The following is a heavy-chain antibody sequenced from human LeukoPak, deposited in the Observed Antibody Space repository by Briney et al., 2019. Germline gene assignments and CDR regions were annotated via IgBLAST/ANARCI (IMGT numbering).Heavy chain of an antibody. V-gene: IGHV4-39*01. CDR2: IYYTGST. Sequence: RSSETLSLTCTVSGGSISSSLYYWGWIRQPPGKGLEWIGSIYYTGSTYYNPSLRSRVSISVDTSKNQFTLKLSSVTAADTAVYYCARRGVVATPDANFWGQGTLVTVSS. D-gene: IGHD5-12*01. CDR1: GGSISSSLYY. CDR3: ARRGVVATPDANF. J-gene: IGHJ4*02.